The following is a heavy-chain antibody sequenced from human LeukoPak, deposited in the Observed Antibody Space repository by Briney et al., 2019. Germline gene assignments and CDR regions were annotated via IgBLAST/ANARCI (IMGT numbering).Heavy chain of an antibody. D-gene: IGHD1/OR15-1a*01. V-gene: IGHV1-2*02. J-gene: IGHJ4*02. Sequence: ASVKVSCKASGYTFTDYYMHWVRQAPGQGLEWMGFINPNSGGTKYAQKFQGRATMTRDTSISTAYMELSGLRSDDTAVYHCARDNKFTYVQGTLDFWGQGTLVTVFS. CDR2: INPNSGGT. CDR1: GYTFTDYY. CDR3: ARDNKFTYVQGTLDF.